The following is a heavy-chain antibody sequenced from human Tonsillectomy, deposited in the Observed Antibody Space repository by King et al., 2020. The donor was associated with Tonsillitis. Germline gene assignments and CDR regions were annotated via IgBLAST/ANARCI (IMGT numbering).Heavy chain of an antibody. CDR3: ARGDLDWYFDL. CDR1: GDSISIYY. J-gene: IGHJ2*01. Sequence: QLQESGPGLVKPSETLSLTCTVSGDSISIYYWSWIRQPPGKGLEWIGYIYYSGSTNYNPSLKSRVTISVDTSKNQFSLKLSSVTDADTAVYYCARGDLDWYFDLWGRGTLVTVSS. CDR2: IYYSGST. V-gene: IGHV4-59*01.